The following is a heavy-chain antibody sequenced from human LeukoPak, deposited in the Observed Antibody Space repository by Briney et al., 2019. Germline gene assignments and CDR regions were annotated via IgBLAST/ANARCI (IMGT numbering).Heavy chain of an antibody. CDR2: INAGNGNT. D-gene: IGHD3-22*01. V-gene: IGHV1-3*01. CDR3: AKDRWYYYDNSPDYLDH. CDR1: GYTFTSYA. Sequence: ASVKVSCKASGYTFTSYAMHWVRQAPGQRLEWMGWINAGNGNTKYSQKFQGRVTITRDTSASTAYMELSSLRSEDTAVYYCAKDRWYYYDNSPDYLDHWGQGTLVTVSS. J-gene: IGHJ4*02.